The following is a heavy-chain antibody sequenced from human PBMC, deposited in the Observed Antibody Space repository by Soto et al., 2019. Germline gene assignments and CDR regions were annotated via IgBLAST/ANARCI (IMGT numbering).Heavy chain of an antibody. CDR2: ISPYNGTT. CDR3: ARDEKRDTGLNFYYPLPGTDA. D-gene: IGHD1-26*01. CDR1: GYTFTTYG. V-gene: IGHV1-18*04. Sequence: ASVKVSCKASGYTFTTYGISWVRQAPGQGLEWMGWISPYNGTTKYAEKFQGEMTMTTDTATSTAYMDLRSLRSDDTAVYYCARDEKRDTGLNFYYPLPGTDARGQGTRDTVSS. J-gene: IGHJ6*02.